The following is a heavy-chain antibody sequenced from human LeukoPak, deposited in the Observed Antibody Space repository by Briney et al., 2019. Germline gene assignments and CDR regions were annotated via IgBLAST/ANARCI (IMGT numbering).Heavy chain of an antibody. CDR3: ARSRGGGDY. CDR2: INSDGSST. CDR1: GFTVSSNY. D-gene: IGHD3-10*01. Sequence: HPGGSLRLSCAASGFTVSSNYMSWVRQAPGKGLVWVSRINSDGSSTSYADSVKGRFTISRDNAKNTLYLQMNSLRAEDTAVYYCARSRGGGDYWGQGTLVTVSS. V-gene: IGHV3-74*01. J-gene: IGHJ4*02.